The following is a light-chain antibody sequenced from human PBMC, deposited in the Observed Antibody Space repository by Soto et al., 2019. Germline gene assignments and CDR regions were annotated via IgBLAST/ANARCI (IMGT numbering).Light chain of an antibody. J-gene: IGLJ2*01. Sequence: QSVLTQPPSVSAAPGQKVTISCSGSSSNIGNNYVSWYQQLPGAAPKLLIYENYERPSGIPDRFSGSKSGTSATLDITGLQTGDEADYYCGAWDISLTGGVFGGGTKLTVL. CDR3: GAWDISLTGGV. V-gene: IGLV1-51*02. CDR2: ENY. CDR1: SSNIGNNY.